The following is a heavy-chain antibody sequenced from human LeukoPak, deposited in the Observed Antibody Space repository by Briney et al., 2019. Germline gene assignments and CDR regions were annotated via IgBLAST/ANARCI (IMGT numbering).Heavy chain of an antibody. CDR1: GFTLSTSW. CDR3: ANRGYSGYASDY. Sequence: PGGSLRLSCAASGFTLSTSWMNWVRQAPGKGLEWVANIKQDGGEKNYVDSVKGRFTISRDNTKNSLYLQMNSLRAEDTAVYYCANRGYSGYASDYWGQGTLVTVSS. CDR2: IKQDGGEK. J-gene: IGHJ4*02. V-gene: IGHV3-7*03. D-gene: IGHD5-12*01.